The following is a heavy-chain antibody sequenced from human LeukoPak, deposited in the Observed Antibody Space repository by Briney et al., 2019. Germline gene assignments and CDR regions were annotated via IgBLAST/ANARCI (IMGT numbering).Heavy chain of an antibody. CDR3: ARYGGGRPPHFDY. V-gene: IGHV4-31*01. J-gene: IGHJ4*02. Sequence: SQTLSLTCTVSGGSTSSDDYQWSWIRQHPGKGLEWIRYICYSGNTNYNPSLKSPITMSMDTAKNEFSLKRSSVTAADTAAYYCARYGGGRPPHFDYWGQGTLVT. CDR2: ICYSGNT. D-gene: IGHD2-21*01. CDR1: GGSTSSDDYQ.